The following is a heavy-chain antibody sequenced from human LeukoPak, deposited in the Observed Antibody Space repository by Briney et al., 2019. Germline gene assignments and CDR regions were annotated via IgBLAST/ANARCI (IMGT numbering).Heavy chain of an antibody. Sequence: ASVKVSCKASGYTFTGYYMHWVRQAPGQGLEWMGWINPNSGGTNYAQKFQGRVTMTSDTSISTAYMELSSLRSDDTAVYFCARDTSEGDYAWWFDPWGQGTLVTVAS. D-gene: IGHD3-16*01. CDR2: INPNSGGT. J-gene: IGHJ5*02. CDR3: ARDTSEGDYAWWFDP. CDR1: GYTFTGYY. V-gene: IGHV1-2*02.